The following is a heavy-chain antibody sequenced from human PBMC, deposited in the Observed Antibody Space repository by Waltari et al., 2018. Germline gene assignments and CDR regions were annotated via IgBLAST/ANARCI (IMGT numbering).Heavy chain of an antibody. CDR2: ISWNSGSI. Sequence: EVQLVESGGGLVQPGRSLRLSCAASGFTFDDYAMHWVRQAPGKGLEWVSGISWNSGSICYADSVKGRFTISRDNAKNSLYLQMNSLRAEDTALYYCAKDEYDILTGTDYWGQGTLVTVSS. J-gene: IGHJ4*02. V-gene: IGHV3-9*01. D-gene: IGHD3-9*01. CDR1: GFTFDDYA. CDR3: AKDEYDILTGTDY.